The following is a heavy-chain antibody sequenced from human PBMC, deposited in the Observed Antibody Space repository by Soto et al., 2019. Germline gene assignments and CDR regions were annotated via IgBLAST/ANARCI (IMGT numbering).Heavy chain of an antibody. CDR3: ARSDNRNSLYGVDV. D-gene: IGHD1-7*01. CDR1: GGSLSGYY. J-gene: IGHJ6*02. Sequence: SETLSLTCAVNGGSLSGYYWSWIRQSPGKGLEWIEEINHRGSSDYNPSLKSRVTISIDASKNHVTLELTSVTAADTAVYYCARSDNRNSLYGVDVWGQGTAVTVSS. CDR2: INHRGSS. V-gene: IGHV4-34*01.